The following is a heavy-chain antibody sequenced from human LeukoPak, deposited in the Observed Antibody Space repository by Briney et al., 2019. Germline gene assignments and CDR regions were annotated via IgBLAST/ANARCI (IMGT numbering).Heavy chain of an antibody. CDR3: ARGGTSFGEFNY. V-gene: IGHV4-59*08. CDR1: GGSISSYY. CDR2: IYYSGST. Sequence: SETLSLTCTVSGGSISSYYWSWIRQFPGKGLEWIGYIYYSGSTNYNPSLKSRVTISVDTSKNQFSLKLNSVTAADTAVYYCARGGTSFGEFNYWGQGTLVTVSS. J-gene: IGHJ4*02. D-gene: IGHD3-10*01.